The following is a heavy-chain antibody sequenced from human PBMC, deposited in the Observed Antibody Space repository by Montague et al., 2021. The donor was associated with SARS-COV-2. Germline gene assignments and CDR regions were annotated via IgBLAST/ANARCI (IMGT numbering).Heavy chain of an antibody. D-gene: IGHD5-18*01. CDR1: GDPISRAGYF. Sequence: TLSLTCSVSGDPISRAGYFWTWIRHHPTEGLEWIGYVYYTGSTDYNPPLKSRVSMSIDTSRNQFSLKMSSVTAADTAVYYCARDRYGHFDYWGRGTLVTVSS. J-gene: IGHJ4*02. V-gene: IGHV4-31*03. CDR3: ARDRYGHFDY. CDR2: VYYTGST.